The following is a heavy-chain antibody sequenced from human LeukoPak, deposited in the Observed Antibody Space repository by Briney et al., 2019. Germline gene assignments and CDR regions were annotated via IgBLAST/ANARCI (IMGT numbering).Heavy chain of an antibody. CDR3: ARVVYSRYYYYYGMDV. V-gene: IGHV4-34*01. Sequence: SETLSLTCAAYGGSFSGYYWSWIRQPPGKGLEWIGEINHSGSTNYNPSLKSRVTISVDTSKSQFSLKLSSVTAADTAVYYCARVVYSRYYYYYGMDVWGQGTTVTVSS. CDR1: GGSFSGYY. CDR2: INHSGST. J-gene: IGHJ6*02. D-gene: IGHD6-13*01.